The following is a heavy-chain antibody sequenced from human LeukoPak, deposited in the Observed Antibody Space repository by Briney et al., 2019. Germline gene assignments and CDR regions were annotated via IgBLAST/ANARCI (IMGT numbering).Heavy chain of an antibody. CDR2: IRYDGSNK. D-gene: IGHD1-26*01. V-gene: IGHV3-30*02. J-gene: IGHJ4*02. CDR1: GFTFSSYE. Sequence: GGSLRLSCAASGFTFSSYEMNWVRQAPGKGLEWVAFIRYDGSNKYYADSVKGRFTISRDNSKNTLYLQMHSLRAEDTAVYYCAKDLVGGSYYFDYWGQGTLVTVSS. CDR3: AKDLVGGSYYFDY.